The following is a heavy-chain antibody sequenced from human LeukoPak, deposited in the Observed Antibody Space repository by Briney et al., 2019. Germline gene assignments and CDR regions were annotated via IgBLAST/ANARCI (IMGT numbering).Heavy chain of an antibody. J-gene: IGHJ6*03. Sequence: ETLSLTCTVSGGSISSGGYYWSWVRQAPGKGLEWLANIKQDESEKYYVDSVKGRFTISRDNAKNSLYLQMNSLRAEDTAVYYCARTPTSIVVGWGTRYYYYMDVWGKGTTVTVSS. V-gene: IGHV3-7*01. CDR2: IKQDESEK. CDR1: GGSISSGGYY. D-gene: IGHD2-2*01. CDR3: ARTPTSIVVGWGTRYYYYMDV.